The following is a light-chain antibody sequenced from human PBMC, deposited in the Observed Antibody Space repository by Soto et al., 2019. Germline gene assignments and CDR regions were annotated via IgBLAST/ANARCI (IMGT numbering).Light chain of an antibody. J-gene: IGKJ2*01. CDR3: QQYGSSPRT. V-gene: IGKV3-20*01. Sequence: IVLTQSPGTLSLSPGERATLSCRASQSVSSSYLAWYQQKPGQAPRLLMHGASSRATGIPDRFSGSGSGTDFTLTISRLEPEDSAVYYCQQYGSSPRTFGQGTNLEIK. CDR2: GAS. CDR1: QSVSSSY.